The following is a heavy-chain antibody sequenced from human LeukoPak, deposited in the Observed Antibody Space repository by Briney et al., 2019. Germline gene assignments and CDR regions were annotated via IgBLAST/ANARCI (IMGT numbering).Heavy chain of an antibody. J-gene: IGHJ3*02. Sequence: GASVKVSCKASGYTFTNYYIYWVRQAPGQVLERMGIINPSGGSTDYAQKFQGRVTMTRDTSTTTVYMELSSLRSEDTAVYYCARATWYGGNPSGAFDIWGQGTMVTVSS. CDR2: INPSGGST. D-gene: IGHD4/OR15-4a*01. CDR1: GYTFTNYY. CDR3: ARATWYGGNPSGAFDI. V-gene: IGHV1-46*01.